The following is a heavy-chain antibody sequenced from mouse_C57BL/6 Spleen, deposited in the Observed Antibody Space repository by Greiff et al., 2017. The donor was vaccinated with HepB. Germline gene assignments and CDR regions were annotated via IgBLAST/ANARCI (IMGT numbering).Heavy chain of an antibody. Sequence: QVQLQQPGAELVRPGSSVKLSCKASGYTFTSYWMPLVKQRPIQGLEWIGNIAPSDSETHYNQKFKDKATLTVDKSSSTAYMQLSSLTSEDSAVYYCARIYYGSLYAMDYWGQGTSVTVSS. CDR3: ARIYYGSLYAMDY. V-gene: IGHV1-52*01. J-gene: IGHJ4*01. CDR2: IAPSDSET. CDR1: GYTFTSYW. D-gene: IGHD1-1*01.